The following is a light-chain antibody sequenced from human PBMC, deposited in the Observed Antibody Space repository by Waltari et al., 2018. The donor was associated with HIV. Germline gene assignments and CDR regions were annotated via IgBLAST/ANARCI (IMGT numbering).Light chain of an antibody. CDR2: DVF. V-gene: IGKV1-6*01. Sequence: AIQMTQSPSSLSASVGDRVTITCRASQGIRNDLGWYQQKPGKAPKLLIYDVFNLQSGVPSRFSGSGSGTDFTLTISSLQPEDFATYYCLQDYAYPRTFGQGTKVEIE. CDR1: QGIRND. CDR3: LQDYAYPRT. J-gene: IGKJ1*01.